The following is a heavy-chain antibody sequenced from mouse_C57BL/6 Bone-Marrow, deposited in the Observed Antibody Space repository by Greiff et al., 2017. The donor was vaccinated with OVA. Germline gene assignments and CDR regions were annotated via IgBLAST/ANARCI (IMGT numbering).Heavy chain of an antibody. D-gene: IGHD1-1*01. V-gene: IGHV1-7*01. CDR1: GYTFTSYW. J-gene: IGHJ3*01. CDR3: AREHYGSSYDGFAY. CDR2: INPISGYT. Sequence: VQLQQSGAELAKPGSSVKLSCKASGYTFTSYWMHWVKQRPGQGLEWIGYINPISGYTKYNQKFKDKATLTADKSSSTAYMQLSSLTYEDSAVYYCAREHYGSSYDGFAYWGQGTLVTVSS.